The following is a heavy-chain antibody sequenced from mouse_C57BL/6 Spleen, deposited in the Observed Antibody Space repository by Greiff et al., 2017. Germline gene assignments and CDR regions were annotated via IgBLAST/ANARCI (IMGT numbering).Heavy chain of an antibody. J-gene: IGHJ3*01. V-gene: IGHV1-50*01. CDR3: ARVAAQATWFAY. CDR1: GYTFTSYW. D-gene: IGHD3-2*02. CDR2: IDPSDSYT. Sequence: QVQLQQPGAELVKPGASVKLSCKASGYTFTSYWMQWVKQRPGQGLEWIGEIDPSDSYTNYNQKFKGKATLTVDTSSSTAYMQLSSLTSEDSAVYYCARVAAQATWFAYWGQGTLVTVSA.